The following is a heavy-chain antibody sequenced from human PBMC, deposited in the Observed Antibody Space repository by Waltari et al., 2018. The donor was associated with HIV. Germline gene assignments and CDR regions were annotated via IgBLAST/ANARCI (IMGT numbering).Heavy chain of an antibody. CDR3: VRGGEGTYGDY. V-gene: IGHV3-21*01. CDR2: ISRDSRYI. CDR1: GFSFSYYS. D-gene: IGHD3-16*01. Sequence: DVQLVESGGGLVKPGGSLRLACAGSGFSFSYYSMNWVRQAPGKGLEGVSSISRDSRYIYYADSVKGRFTISRDNARNSLFLQMNSRRADDTAVYYCVRGGEGTYGDYWGQGTLVTVSS. J-gene: IGHJ4*02.